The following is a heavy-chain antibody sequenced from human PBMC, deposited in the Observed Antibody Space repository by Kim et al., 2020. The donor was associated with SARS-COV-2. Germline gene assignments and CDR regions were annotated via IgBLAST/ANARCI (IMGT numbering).Heavy chain of an antibody. CDR3: ARDGGYDFWSGYSTPQNWFDP. CDR2: IIPIFGTA. CDR1: GGTFSSYA. Sequence: SVKVSCKASGGTFSSYAISWVRQAPGQGLEWMGGIIPIFGTANYAQKFQGRVTITADESTSTAYMELSSLRSEDTAVYYCARDGGYDFWSGYSTPQNWFDPWGQGTLVTVSS. V-gene: IGHV1-69*13. D-gene: IGHD3-3*01. J-gene: IGHJ5*02.